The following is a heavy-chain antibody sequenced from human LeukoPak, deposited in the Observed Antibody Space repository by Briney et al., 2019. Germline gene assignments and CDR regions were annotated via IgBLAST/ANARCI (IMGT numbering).Heavy chain of an antibody. CDR2: MNPNSGNT. CDR1: GYTFTSYD. D-gene: IGHD2-21*02. J-gene: IGHJ2*01. CDR3: ARGPHYCSGDCYSDWYFDL. V-gene: IGHV1-8*01. Sequence: ASVKVSCKASGYTFTSYDINWVRQATGQGLEWMGWMNPNSGNTGYAQKFQGRVTMTRNTSISTAYMELSSLRSEDTAVYYCARGPHYCSGDCYSDWYFDLWGRGTLVTVSS.